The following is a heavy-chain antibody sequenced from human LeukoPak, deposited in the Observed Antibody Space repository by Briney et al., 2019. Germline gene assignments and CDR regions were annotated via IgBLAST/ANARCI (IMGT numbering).Heavy chain of an antibody. V-gene: IGHV1-2*06. CDR3: ARSLTYYYDSSGYYPPRY. CDR1: GYTFTGYY. J-gene: IGHJ4*02. D-gene: IGHD3-22*01. Sequence: GASAKVSCKASGYTFTGYYMHWVRQAPGQGLEWMGRINPNSGGTNYAQKFQGRVTMTRDTSISTAYMELSRLRSDDTAVYYCARSLTYYYDSSGYYPPRYWGQGTLVTVSS. CDR2: INPNSGGT.